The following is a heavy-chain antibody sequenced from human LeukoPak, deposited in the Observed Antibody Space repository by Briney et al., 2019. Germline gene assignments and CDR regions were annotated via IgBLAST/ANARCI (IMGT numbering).Heavy chain of an antibody. CDR1: GYTFTSFD. Sequence: GASVKVSCKASGYTFTSFDINWVRQATGQGLEWVGWMNPNSGNTGYAQKFQGRVTMTRDTSISTAYIELSRLRSDDTAVYYCARGTIVGATYRKPADYWGQGTLVTVSS. CDR2: MNPNSGNT. D-gene: IGHD1-26*01. V-gene: IGHV1-8*01. CDR3: ARGTIVGATYRKPADY. J-gene: IGHJ4*02.